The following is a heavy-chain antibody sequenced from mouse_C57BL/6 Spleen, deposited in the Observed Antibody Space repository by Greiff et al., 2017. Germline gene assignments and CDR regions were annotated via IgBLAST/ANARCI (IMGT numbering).Heavy chain of an antibody. CDR3: AGTRGNYDAMDD. J-gene: IGHJ4*01. V-gene: IGHV1-85*01. D-gene: IGHD2-1*01. Sequence: VQLQQSGPELVKPGASVKLSCKASGYTFTSYDINWVKQRPGQGLEWIGWFYPGDGSTKYNEKFKGKATLTVDTSSSTAYMELHSLKSEDSAVYFCAGTRGNYDAMDDWGQGTSVTVSS. CDR1: GYTFTSYD. CDR2: FYPGDGST.